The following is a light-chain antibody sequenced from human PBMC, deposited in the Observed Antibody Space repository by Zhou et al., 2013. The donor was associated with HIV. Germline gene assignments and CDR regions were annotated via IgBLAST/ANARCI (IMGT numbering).Light chain of an antibody. V-gene: IGKV3-11*01. J-gene: IGKJ5*01. CDR2: AAS. CDR3: LQSSHSPIT. CDR1: QSVSSY. Sequence: EIVLTQSPATLSLSPGERATLSCRASQSVSSYLAWYQQKPGQAPRLLIYAASSRATGIPDRVTGSGSGTDFTLKISRLEPEDFAVYYCLQSSHSPITFGQGHD.